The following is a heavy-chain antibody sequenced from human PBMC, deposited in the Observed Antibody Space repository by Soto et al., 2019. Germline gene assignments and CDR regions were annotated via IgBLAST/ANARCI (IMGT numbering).Heavy chain of an antibody. V-gene: IGHV3-30-3*01. Sequence: QVQLVESGGGVVQPGRSLRLSCAASGFTFSSYAMHWVRQPPGKGLEWVAVISYDGSNKYYADSVKGRFTISRDNSKNALYLQMNSLRAEDTAVYYCARDLDTAICDYWGQGTLVTVSS. CDR1: GFTFSSYA. CDR2: ISYDGSNK. CDR3: ARDLDTAICDY. J-gene: IGHJ4*02. D-gene: IGHD5-18*01.